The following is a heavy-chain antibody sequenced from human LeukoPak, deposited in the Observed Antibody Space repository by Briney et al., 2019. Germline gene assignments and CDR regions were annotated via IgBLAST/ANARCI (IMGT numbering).Heavy chain of an antibody. CDR1: GFTFSNYG. CDR2: ISSDGGSP. D-gene: IGHD2-2*01. CDR3: TRRYCTSTSCSHFDY. V-gene: IGHV3-64*01. Sequence: GGSLRLSCAASGFTFSNYGMHWVRQAPGKGLEYVSAISSDGGSPYYANSVKGRFTISRDNSKNTLYLQMGSLRAEDTAVYYCTRRYCTSTSCSHFDYWGQGTLVTVSS. J-gene: IGHJ4*02.